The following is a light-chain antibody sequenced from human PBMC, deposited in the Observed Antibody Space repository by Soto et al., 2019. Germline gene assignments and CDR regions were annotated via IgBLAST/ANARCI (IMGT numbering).Light chain of an antibody. V-gene: IGKV1-39*01. CDR2: GAS. CDR3: QQTYSAPWT. J-gene: IGKJ1*01. Sequence: DIQMTQSPSSLSASVGDTVTITCRASQIIISYLNWYQQKPGKAPNLLIYGASSLQSGVPSRFSGSASGTDFTLTNSSLQPEDFATYYCQQTYSAPWTFGQGTKVDVK. CDR1: QIIISY.